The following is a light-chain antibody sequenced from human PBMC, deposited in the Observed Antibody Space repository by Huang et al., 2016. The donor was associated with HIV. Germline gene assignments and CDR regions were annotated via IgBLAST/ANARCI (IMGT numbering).Light chain of an antibody. V-gene: IGKV1-5*03. J-gene: IGKJ2*01. CDR3: QQYNSYPYT. CDR1: QSIGGW. CDR2: KAS. Sequence: DIQMTQSPSTLSASVGDRVTITCRASQSIGGWLAWYQQKPGKAPKLLIYKASTLETEVPSRFSGSVSGTKFTLTISSLQPDDFATYYCQQYNSYPYTFGQGTKLEIK.